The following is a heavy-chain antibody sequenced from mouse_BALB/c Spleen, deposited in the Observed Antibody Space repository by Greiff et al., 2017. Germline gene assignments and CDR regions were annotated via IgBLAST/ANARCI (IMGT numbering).Heavy chain of an antibody. Sequence: EVQLQQSGPELVKPGASVKMSCKASGYTFTSYVMHWVKQKPGQGLEWIGYINPYNDGTKYNEKFKGKATLTSDKSSSTAYMELSSLTSEDSAVYYCARYATMITTAVAYWGQGTLVTVSA. J-gene: IGHJ3*01. CDR3: ARYATMITTAVAY. CDR2: INPYNDGT. CDR1: GYTFTSYV. D-gene: IGHD2-4*01. V-gene: IGHV1-14*01.